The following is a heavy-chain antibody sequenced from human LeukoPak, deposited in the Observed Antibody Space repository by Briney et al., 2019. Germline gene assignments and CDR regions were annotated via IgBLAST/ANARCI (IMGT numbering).Heavy chain of an antibody. D-gene: IGHD3-10*01. V-gene: IGHV3-9*01. CDR1: GFTFDDYA. CDR3: ASTPAGKRGTWFGELPSNY. CDR2: ISWNSGSI. J-gene: IGHJ4*02. Sequence: GGSLRLSCSASGFTFDDYAMHWVRQAPGKGLEWVSGISWNSGSIGYADSVKGRFTISRDNAKNSLYLQMNSLRAEDTAVYYCASTPAGKRGTWFGELPSNYWGQGTLVTVSS.